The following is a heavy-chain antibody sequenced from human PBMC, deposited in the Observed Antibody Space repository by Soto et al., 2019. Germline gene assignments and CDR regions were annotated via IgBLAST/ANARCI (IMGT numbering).Heavy chain of an antibody. CDR3: ARDPAQPDY. CDR2: ISAYNGNT. Sequence: QVQLVQSGAEVKKPGASVKVSCKASGYTFASSAISWMRQDPGQGLEWMGWISAYNGNTNYAQKLQGRVTMTTDTSTGTAYMELRSLKSDDTAVYCCARDPAQPDYWGQGTLVTVSS. V-gene: IGHV1-18*01. D-gene: IGHD5-18*01. J-gene: IGHJ4*02. CDR1: GYTFASSA.